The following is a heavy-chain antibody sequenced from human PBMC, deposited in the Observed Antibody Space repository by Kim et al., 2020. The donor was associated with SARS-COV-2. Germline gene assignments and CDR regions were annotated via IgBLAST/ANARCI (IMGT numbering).Heavy chain of an antibody. V-gene: IGHV3-30-3*01. CDR1: GLAFSSYA. Sequence: GGSLRLSCAASGLAFSSYAMHWVRQAPGKGLEWVAVISYDGSNKYYADSVKGRFTISRDNSKNTLYLQMNSLRAEDTAVYYCARDQALNYFDYWGQGTLVTVSS. J-gene: IGHJ4*02. CDR2: ISYDGSNK. CDR3: ARDQALNYFDY.